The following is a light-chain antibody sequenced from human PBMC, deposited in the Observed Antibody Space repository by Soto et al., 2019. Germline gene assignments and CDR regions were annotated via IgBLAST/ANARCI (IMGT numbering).Light chain of an antibody. CDR2: EVT. J-gene: IGLJ2*01. CDR3: SSCAGSDNLV. V-gene: IGLV2-8*01. CDR1: SSDVGGYNC. Sequence: QSALTQPPSATGSPGQSVTISCTGTSSDVGGYNCVSWFQQHPGKAPKLMIYEVTTRPSGVPDRFSGSKSGNTASLTVSGRQTEDEADYYCSSCAGSDNLVFGGGTKLTVL.